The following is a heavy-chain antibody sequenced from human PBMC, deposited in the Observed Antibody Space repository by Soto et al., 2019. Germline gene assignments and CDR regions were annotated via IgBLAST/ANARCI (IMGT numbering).Heavy chain of an antibody. CDR3: AKMGGRSHHLDY. CDR1: GFTFSSYG. D-gene: IGHD2-15*01. Sequence: GGSLRLSCAASGFTFSSYGMHWVRQAPGKGLEWVAVISYDGSNKYYADSVKGRFTISRDNSKNTLYLQMNSLRAEDTAVYYCAKMGGRSHHLDYWGQGTLVTVSS. CDR2: ISYDGSNK. V-gene: IGHV3-30*18. J-gene: IGHJ4*02.